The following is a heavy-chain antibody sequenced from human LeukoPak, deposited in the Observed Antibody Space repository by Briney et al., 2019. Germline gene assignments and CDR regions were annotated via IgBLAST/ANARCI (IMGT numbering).Heavy chain of an antibody. CDR1: GDSVSSNSAA. CDR2: TYYRSKWYN. CDR3: ARDRWGYSSSWYYFDY. J-gene: IGHJ4*02. D-gene: IGHD6-13*01. Sequence: SQTLSLTCAISGDSVSSNSAACNWIRQSPSRGLEWLGRTYYRSKWYNDYAVSVKSRITINPDTSKNQFSLQLNSVAPEDTAVYYCARDRWGYSSSWYYFDYWGQGTLVTVSS. V-gene: IGHV6-1*01.